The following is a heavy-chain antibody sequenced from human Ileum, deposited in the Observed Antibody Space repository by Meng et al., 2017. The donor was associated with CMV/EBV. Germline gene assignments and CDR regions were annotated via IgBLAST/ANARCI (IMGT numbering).Heavy chain of an antibody. CDR2: VNPNNGAT. Sequence: QEQLVQSGAEVTKPGASVKVSCRASGYNFRDFWIHWVRQAHGQGLEWMGRVNPNNGATNYAREFHDRVTLTTDASITTAYMELSGLRSDDTAVYYCSLLTMVRGVNPDWGQGTLVTVSS. CDR3: SLLTMVRGVNPD. V-gene: IGHV1-2*06. J-gene: IGHJ4*02. D-gene: IGHD3-10*01. CDR1: GYNFRDFW.